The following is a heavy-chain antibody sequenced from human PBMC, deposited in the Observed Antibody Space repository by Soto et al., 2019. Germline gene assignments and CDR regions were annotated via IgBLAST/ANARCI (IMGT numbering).Heavy chain of an antibody. V-gene: IGHV4-4*02. Sequence: QVQLQESGPGLVKPSGTLSLTCTVSGGSMSSSNWWNWVRQSPGKGLEWLGEAHHSGRTNYNPSLKSRFTISVDKSKNHFSLKLSSVTAADTAVYYCARSEATGLDYWGKGNLVTVSS. CDR1: GGSMSSSNW. CDR2: AHHSGRT. D-gene: IGHD1-26*01. J-gene: IGHJ4*02. CDR3: ARSEATGLDY.